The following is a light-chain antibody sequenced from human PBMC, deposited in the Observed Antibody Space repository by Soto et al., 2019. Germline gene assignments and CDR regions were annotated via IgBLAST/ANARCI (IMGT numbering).Light chain of an antibody. J-gene: IGLJ2*01. CDR2: EGS. CDR1: SSDVGSYNL. CDR3: CSDAGSSTVV. V-gene: IGLV2-23*01. Sequence: QSALTQPASVSGSPGQSITISCTGTSSDVGSYNLVSWYQQHPGKAPKLMIYEGSKRPSGVANRFSGSKSGNTASLTISGLQDEDEDDYYCCSDAGSSTVVFGGGTKLTVL.